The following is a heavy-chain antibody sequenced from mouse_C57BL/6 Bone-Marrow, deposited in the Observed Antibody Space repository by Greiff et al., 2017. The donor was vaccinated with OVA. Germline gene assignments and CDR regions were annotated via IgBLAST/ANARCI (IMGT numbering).Heavy chain of an antibody. CDR3: ARGDNNYYAMDY. Sequence: VQLQQSGAELVRPGASVTLSCKASGYTFTDYEMHWVKQTPVHGLEWIGAIDPETGGTAYNQKFKGKAILTADKSSSTAYMELRSLTSEDSAVYYCARGDNNYYAMDYWGQGTSVTVSS. CDR2: IDPETGGT. D-gene: IGHD1-3*01. J-gene: IGHJ4*01. V-gene: IGHV1-15*01. CDR1: GYTFTDYE.